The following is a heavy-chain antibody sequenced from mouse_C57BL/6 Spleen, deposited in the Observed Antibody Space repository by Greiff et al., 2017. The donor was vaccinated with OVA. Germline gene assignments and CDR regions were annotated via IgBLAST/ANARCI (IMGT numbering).Heavy chain of an antibody. J-gene: IGHJ4*01. CDR2: INPSTGGI. Sequence: VLVKQSGPGLVKPGASVKISCKASGFSFTGYYMNWVQQSPEKSLEWIGEINPSTGGISYNQTFKAKVTLTVDKSSSTAYMQLKRLTSEDSAVYCCARKPAMDYWGQGTSVTVSS. CDR1: GFSFTGYY. CDR3: ARKPAMDY. V-gene: IGHV1-42*01.